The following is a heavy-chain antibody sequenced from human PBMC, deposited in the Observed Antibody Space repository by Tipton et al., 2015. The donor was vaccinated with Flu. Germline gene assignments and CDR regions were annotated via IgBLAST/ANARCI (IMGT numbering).Heavy chain of an antibody. V-gene: IGHV3-23*01. D-gene: IGHD2-2*03. CDR1: GFTFSSYA. CDR3: AKDLGNGYCSSTSCPRGASFYYGMAL. CDR2: SSGSGGST. J-gene: IGHJ6*02. Sequence: SLRLSCAASGFTFSSYAMSWVRQAPGKGLEWVSASSGSGGSTYYADSVKGRLTISRDNSKNTLYLQMNSLRAEDTAVYYCAKDLGNGYCSSTSCPRGASFYYGMALWGQGTTVTVSS.